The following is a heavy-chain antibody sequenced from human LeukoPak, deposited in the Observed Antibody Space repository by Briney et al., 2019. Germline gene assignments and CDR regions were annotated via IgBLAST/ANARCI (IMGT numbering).Heavy chain of an antibody. Sequence: GASVKVSCKASGYTLTSFPTMSWVRQAPGQGLEWMGWINTDTGNPTYAQGFTGRFVFSLDTSVDTAYLQISSLTAEDTAVYYCATGESGARLRCQDWAFFFWGQGTLVSVSS. J-gene: IGHJ4*02. D-gene: IGHD3-3*02. CDR2: INTDTGNP. V-gene: IGHV7-4-1*02. CDR1: GYTLTSFP. CDR3: ATGESGARLRCQDWAFFF.